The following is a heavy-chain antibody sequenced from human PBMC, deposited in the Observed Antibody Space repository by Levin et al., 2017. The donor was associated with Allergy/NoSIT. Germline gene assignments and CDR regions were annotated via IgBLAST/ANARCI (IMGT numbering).Heavy chain of an antibody. Sequence: GGSLRLSCAASGFTFSSYAMSWVRQAPGKGLEWVSAISGSGGSTYYADSVKGRFTISRDNSKNTLYLQMNSLRAEDTAVYYCAKDPDYYDSSGYYHTIDYWGQGTLVTVSS. CDR2: ISGSGGST. CDR3: AKDPDYYDSSGYYHTIDY. V-gene: IGHV3-23*01. D-gene: IGHD3-22*01. J-gene: IGHJ4*02. CDR1: GFTFSSYA.